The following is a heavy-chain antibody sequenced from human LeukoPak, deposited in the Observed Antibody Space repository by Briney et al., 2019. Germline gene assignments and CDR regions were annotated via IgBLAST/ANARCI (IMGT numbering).Heavy chain of an antibody. CDR2: INHSGST. Sequence: RPSETLSLTRAVYGGSFSGYYWSWIRQPPGKGLEWIGEINHSGSTNYNPSLKSQVTISVDTSKNQFSLKLSSVTAADTAVYYCARGRYCSSTSCYRQTFDYWGQGTLVTVSS. V-gene: IGHV4-34*01. CDR3: ARGRYCSSTSCYRQTFDY. CDR1: GGSFSGYY. D-gene: IGHD2-2*01. J-gene: IGHJ4*02.